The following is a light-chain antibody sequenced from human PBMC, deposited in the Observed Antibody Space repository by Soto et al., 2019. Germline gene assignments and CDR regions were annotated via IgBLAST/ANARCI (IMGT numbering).Light chain of an antibody. CDR3: QQSYSTPYT. V-gene: IGKV1-39*01. Sequence: DIPMTQSPSSLSASVGDRVTITCRASQIISSFLNWYQQEPGKAPKLLIYGASSLQRGVPSRFSGGGSGTDFTLTIASLQPEDCATYYCQQSYSTPYTFGQGTELEIK. CDR1: QIISSF. CDR2: GAS. J-gene: IGKJ2*01.